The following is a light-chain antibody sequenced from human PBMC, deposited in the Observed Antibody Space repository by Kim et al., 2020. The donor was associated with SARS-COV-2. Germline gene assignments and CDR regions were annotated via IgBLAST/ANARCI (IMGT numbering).Light chain of an antibody. CDR2: DVS. CDR1: QDINSY. CDR3: QQYGDLPFT. Sequence: ASVGGRVTITCQASQDINSYLNWYQQKPGRAPKLLIYDVSNLATGVPSRFSGRGSGTEFTFTISSLQPEDVATYYCQQYGDLPFTFGPGTKVDIK. J-gene: IGKJ3*01. V-gene: IGKV1-33*01.